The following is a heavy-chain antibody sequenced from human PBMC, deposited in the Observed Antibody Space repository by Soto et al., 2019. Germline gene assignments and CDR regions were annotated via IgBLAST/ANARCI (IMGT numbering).Heavy chain of an antibody. V-gene: IGHV4-31*03. D-gene: IGHD2-8*01. CDR2: IDYRGTV. Sequence: QVQLQESGPGLVKPSETLSLTCTVAGGSISTDNDYWSWVRQHPGKGLEWLGYIDYRGTVHYNPSLMNRGSISLNRSKNQFSLALYSVSAADTAIYFCAREVMEPIESVYFDVWGQGTLVTVSS. CDR3: AREVMEPIESVYFDV. CDR1: GGSISTDNDY. J-gene: IGHJ3*01.